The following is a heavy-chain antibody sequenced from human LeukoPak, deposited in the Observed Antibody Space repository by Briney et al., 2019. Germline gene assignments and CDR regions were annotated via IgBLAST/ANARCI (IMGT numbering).Heavy chain of an antibody. Sequence: KPSETLSLTCTVSGGSISSSSYYWGWIRQPPGKGPEWIGSIYYSGSTYYNPSLKSRVTISVDTSKNQFSLKLSSVTAADTAVYYCARQKGYSSGWYFDYWGQGTLVTVSS. CDR2: IYYSGST. J-gene: IGHJ4*02. CDR1: GGSISSSSYY. CDR3: ARQKGYSSGWYFDY. V-gene: IGHV4-39*01. D-gene: IGHD6-19*01.